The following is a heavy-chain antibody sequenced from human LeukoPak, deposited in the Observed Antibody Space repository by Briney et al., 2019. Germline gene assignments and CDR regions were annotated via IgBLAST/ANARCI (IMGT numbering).Heavy chain of an antibody. CDR3: ARGPWELLFSAFDI. V-gene: IGHV3-23*01. J-gene: IGHJ3*02. Sequence: GGSLRLSCAASGFTFSSYGMSWVRQAPGKGLEWVSSISSTGGTTYYADSVKGRFTISRDNAKNSLYLQMNSLRAEDTAVYYCARGPWELLFSAFDIWGQGTMVTVSS. CDR1: GFTFSSYG. D-gene: IGHD1-26*01. CDR2: ISSTGGTT.